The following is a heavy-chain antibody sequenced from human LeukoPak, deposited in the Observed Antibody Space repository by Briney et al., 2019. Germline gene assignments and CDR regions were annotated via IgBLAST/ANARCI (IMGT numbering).Heavy chain of an antibody. J-gene: IGHJ6*03. D-gene: IGHD1-26*01. Sequence: GGSLRLSCAASGLAFSSYSMNWVRQAPGKGLEWVSHISSGSNYIYYSDSVKGRFTISRDNAKSSLYLQMNSLRAEDTAVYYCARDPYSGSHGAYYYYYMDVWGKGTTVTISS. CDR3: ARDPYSGSHGAYYYYYMDV. CDR1: GLAFSSYS. CDR2: ISSGSNYI. V-gene: IGHV3-21*01.